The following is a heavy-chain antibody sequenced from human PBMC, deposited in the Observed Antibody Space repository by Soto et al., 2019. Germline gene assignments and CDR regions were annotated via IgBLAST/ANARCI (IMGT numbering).Heavy chain of an antibody. CDR3: ARLGSSVEDWFDP. D-gene: IGHD6-6*01. V-gene: IGHV3-21*01. J-gene: IGHJ5*02. CDR2: ISSSSSYI. Sequence: GGSLRLSCAASGFTFSSYSMNWVRQAPGKGLEWVSSISSSSSYIYYADSVKVRFTISRDNAKNSLYLQMNSLRAEDTAVYYCARLGSSVEDWFDPWGQGTLVTVSS. CDR1: GFTFSSYS.